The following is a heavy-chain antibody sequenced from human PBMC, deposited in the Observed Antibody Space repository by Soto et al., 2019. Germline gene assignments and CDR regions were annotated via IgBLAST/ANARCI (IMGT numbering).Heavy chain of an antibody. CDR3: AKDGGTMIVVVTLDY. CDR1: GFTFNSYA. J-gene: IGHJ4*02. V-gene: IGHV3-23*01. Sequence: PGGSLRLSCAASGFTFNSYAMSWVRQAPGKGLEWVSTIIGSGGSTYYADSVKGRFTISRDNSKNTLYLQMNSLRAEDTAVYYCAKDGGTMIVVVTLDYWGQGTLVTVSS. CDR2: IIGSGGST. D-gene: IGHD3-22*01.